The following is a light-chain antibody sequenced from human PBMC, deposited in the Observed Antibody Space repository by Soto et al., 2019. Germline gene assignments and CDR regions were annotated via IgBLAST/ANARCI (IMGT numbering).Light chain of an antibody. CDR3: QQYNDWPLT. Sequence: EIVMTQSPATLSVSPGERATLSCRASQSVSSNLAWYQQKPGQAPSLLIYDISARATGIPTRFSGSGSGTEFTLTISSLQSEDFAVYYCQQYNDWPLTFXXGXXXEIK. CDR1: QSVSSN. V-gene: IGKV3D-15*01. CDR2: DIS. J-gene: IGKJ4*01.